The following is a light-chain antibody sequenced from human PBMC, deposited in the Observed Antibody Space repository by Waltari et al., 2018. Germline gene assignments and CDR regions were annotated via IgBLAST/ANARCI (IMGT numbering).Light chain of an antibody. CDR2: GHD. J-gene: IGLJ3*02. V-gene: IGLV3-19*01. CDR1: SLRRYY. Sequence: SSELTQDPAVSVALGQTVRITCQGDSLRRYYASWYQQRPGQAPLLVLYGHDNRPSGIPDRFSGSTSGNTASLTITRAQAEDAGVYYCLSRDSSSTRVFGGGTTLTV. CDR3: LSRDSSSTRV.